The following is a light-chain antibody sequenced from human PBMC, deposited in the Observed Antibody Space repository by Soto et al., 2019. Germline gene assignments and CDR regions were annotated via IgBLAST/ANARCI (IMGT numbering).Light chain of an antibody. CDR2: DVS. CDR1: NSDVGDYNL. Sequence: SALTQPASVSGSPGQSITISCSGTNSDVGDYNLVSWYQQRPGEAPKLVIFDVSNRPSGVSDRFSGSKSGNTASLTISGLQAEDEGDYFCCSYSTDTTLYVFGSGTKLTVL. CDR3: CSYSTDTTLYV. J-gene: IGLJ1*01. V-gene: IGLV2-14*01.